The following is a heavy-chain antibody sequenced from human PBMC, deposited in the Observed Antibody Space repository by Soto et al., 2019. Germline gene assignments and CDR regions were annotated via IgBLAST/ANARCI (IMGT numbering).Heavy chain of an antibody. D-gene: IGHD3-10*01. J-gene: IGHJ4*02. V-gene: IGHV3-30-3*01. CDR1: GFTFSNYI. Sequence: VQLVESGGGVVQPGRSLRLSCAASGFTFSNYIMHWVRQAPGKGLEWVAMILHDGNNKYYADSVKGRFTISRDNSKNTLYLQMNSLRTEDTAMYYCARDDEDGSYCDLGYWGQGTLVTVSS. CDR3: ARDDEDGSYCDLGY. CDR2: ILHDGNNK.